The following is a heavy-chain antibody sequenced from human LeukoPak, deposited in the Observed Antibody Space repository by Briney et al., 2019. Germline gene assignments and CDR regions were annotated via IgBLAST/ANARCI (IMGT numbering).Heavy chain of an antibody. CDR2: TYYRSKWYN. Sequence: SQTLSLTCAISGDSVSSNSAAWNWIRQSPSRGLEWLGRTYYRSKWYNDYAVSVKSRITINPDTSKNQFSLQLNSVTPEDTAVYYCARGMVVGPDAIRNNWFDPWGQGTLATVSS. CDR3: ARGMVVGPDAIRNNWFDP. V-gene: IGHV6-1*01. J-gene: IGHJ5*02. CDR1: GDSVSSNSAA. D-gene: IGHD2-2*02.